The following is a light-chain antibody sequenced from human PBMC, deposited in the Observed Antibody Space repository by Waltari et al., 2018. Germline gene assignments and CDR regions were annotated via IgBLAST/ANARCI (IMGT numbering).Light chain of an antibody. CDR1: QSVSSGY. Sequence: EIVLTQSPGTLSLSPGERATLSCRAGQSVSSGYLAWYQQKPGQAPRLLIYGASSRATDIPDRFSGSGSGTDFTLTINRLEPEESGVYYCQQYGSSPPLTFGGGTKVEI. J-gene: IGKJ4*01. CDR3: QQYGSSPPLT. V-gene: IGKV3-20*01. CDR2: GAS.